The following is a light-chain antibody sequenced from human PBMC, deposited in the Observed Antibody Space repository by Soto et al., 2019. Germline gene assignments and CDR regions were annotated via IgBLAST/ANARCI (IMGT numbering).Light chain of an antibody. J-gene: IGKJ5*01. V-gene: IGKV1-39*01. CDR1: QSVTSY. Sequence: DIQMTQSPSSLSASVGERATITCRASQSVTSYLNWYQQKPGKAPKLLIYIASSLQSGVPSRFSGSGSGTDFTLTISSLQSEDFAVYYCQQYKNWPLFGQGTRLEIK. CDR3: QQYKNWPL. CDR2: IAS.